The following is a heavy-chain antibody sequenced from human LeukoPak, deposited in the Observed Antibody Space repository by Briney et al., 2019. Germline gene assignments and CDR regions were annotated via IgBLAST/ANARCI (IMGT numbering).Heavy chain of an antibody. V-gene: IGHV4-59*01. CDR2: ISYSGST. CDR3: ARDPGDAAAGPDDAFDI. D-gene: IGHD6-13*01. J-gene: IGHJ3*02. CDR1: GDSISSDY. Sequence: SETLSLTCSASGDSISSDYWSWIRQPPGKGLEWIGYISYSGSTKSNPALKSRVTISGDRSKNQFSLKMTSVTAADTAVYYCARDPGDAAAGPDDAFDIWGQGTMVTVSS.